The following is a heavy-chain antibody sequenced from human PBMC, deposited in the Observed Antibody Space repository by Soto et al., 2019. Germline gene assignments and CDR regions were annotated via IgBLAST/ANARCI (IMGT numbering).Heavy chain of an antibody. CDR3: ARDGDSGWYCDYYGMDV. D-gene: IGHD6-19*01. CDR1: GFTFSSYG. Sequence: QVQLVESGGGVVQPGRSLRLSCAASGFTFSSYGMHWVRQAPGKGLEWVAVIWYDGSNKYYADSVKGRFTISRDNSKNTLYLQMNSLSAEDTAVYHCARDGDSGWYCDYYGMDVWGQGTTVTVSS. J-gene: IGHJ6*02. V-gene: IGHV3-33*01. CDR2: IWYDGSNK.